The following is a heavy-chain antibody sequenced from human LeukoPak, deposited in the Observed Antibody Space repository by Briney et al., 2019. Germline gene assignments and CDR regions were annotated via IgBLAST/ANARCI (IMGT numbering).Heavy chain of an antibody. D-gene: IGHD4/OR15-4a*01. Sequence: GGSLRLSCAASGFTFSSFSMNWVRQAPGKGLEWVSFITGSSSTIYYADSVKGRFTISRGNAKNSLYLQMNSLRAEDTAVYSCARANNFDYWGQGTLVTVSS. V-gene: IGHV3-48*01. CDR2: ITGSSSTI. CDR3: ARANNFDY. CDR1: GFTFSSFS. J-gene: IGHJ4*02.